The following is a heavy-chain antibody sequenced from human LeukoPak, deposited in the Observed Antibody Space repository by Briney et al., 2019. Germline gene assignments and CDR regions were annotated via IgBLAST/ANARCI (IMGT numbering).Heavy chain of an antibody. CDR3: ARDYYDNTFYTFDY. Sequence: GGSLRLSCAASGFTFSSYSMNWVRQAPGKGLEWVSSISSSSSYIYYADSVKGRFTISRDNAKNSLFLQMNTLRAEDTAVYYCARDYYDNTFYTFDYWGQGTLVTVSS. CDR1: GFTFSSYS. V-gene: IGHV3-21*01. J-gene: IGHJ4*02. D-gene: IGHD3-22*01. CDR2: ISSSSSYI.